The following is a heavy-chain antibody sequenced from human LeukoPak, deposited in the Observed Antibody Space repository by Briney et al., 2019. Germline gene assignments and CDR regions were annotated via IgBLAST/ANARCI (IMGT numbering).Heavy chain of an antibody. CDR2: ISYDGSNK. D-gene: IGHD2-15*01. V-gene: IGHV3-30-3*01. CDR3: ARADLGSCSGGSCYGHY. Sequence: GGSPRLSCAASGFTFSSYAMHWVRQAPGKGLEWVAFISYDGSNKYYADSVEGRFTISRDNSKNTLYLQMNSLRAEDTAVYYCARADLGSCSGGSCYGHYWGQGILVTVSS. J-gene: IGHJ4*02. CDR1: GFTFSSYA.